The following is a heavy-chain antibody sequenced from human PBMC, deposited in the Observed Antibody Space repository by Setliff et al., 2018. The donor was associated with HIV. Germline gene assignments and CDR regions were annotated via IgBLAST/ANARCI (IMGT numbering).Heavy chain of an antibody. D-gene: IGHD3-10*01. J-gene: IGHJ6*04. CDR3: TRRGADSYYPRPLDV. CDR1: GGSISSYY. CDR2: IYYSGST. V-gene: IGHV4-59*01. Sequence: SETLSLTCTVSGGSISSYYWSWIRQPPGKGLEWIGYIYYSGSTNYNPSLKSRVTISVDTSKNQFSLRLDSVTAADTAIYYCTRRGADSYYPRPLDVWGKGTTVTVSS.